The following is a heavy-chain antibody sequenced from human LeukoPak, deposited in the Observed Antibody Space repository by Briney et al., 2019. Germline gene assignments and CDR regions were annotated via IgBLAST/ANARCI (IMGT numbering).Heavy chain of an antibody. D-gene: IGHD6-13*01. CDR2: IYHSGST. CDR1: GGSISSGGYS. CDR3: ARESYSSSWLFDY. J-gene: IGHJ4*02. Sequence: PSETLSLTCAVSGGSISSGGYSWSWIRQPPGKGLEWIGYIYHSGSTYYNPSLKSRVTISVDTSKNQFSLKLSSVTAADTAVYYCARESYSSSWLFDYWGQGTLVTVSS. V-gene: IGHV4-30-2*05.